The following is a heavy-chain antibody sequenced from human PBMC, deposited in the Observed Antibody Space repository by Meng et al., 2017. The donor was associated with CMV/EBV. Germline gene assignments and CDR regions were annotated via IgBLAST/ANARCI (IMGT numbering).Heavy chain of an antibody. V-gene: IGHV4-31*02. CDR1: GGSISSGGYY. D-gene: IGHD4-17*01. J-gene: IGHJ5*02. Sequence: GGSISSGGYYWSWSRQHPGKGLEWIGNIYYRGSTYYNASLKSRLSISIDTSNNQFSLRLTSVSAADTAVYYCARGRDYGDYNWFDPWGQGTLVTVSS. CDR2: IYYRGST. CDR3: ARGRDYGDYNWFDP.